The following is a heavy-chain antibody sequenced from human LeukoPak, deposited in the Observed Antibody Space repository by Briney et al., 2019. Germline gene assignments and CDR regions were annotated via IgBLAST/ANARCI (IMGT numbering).Heavy chain of an antibody. V-gene: IGHV3-7*01. CDR1: GFTFTSYW. CDR3: ARDATRGGDDDY. J-gene: IGHJ4*02. CDR2: INEDGSYK. D-gene: IGHD2-21*02. Sequence: GGSLRLSCAVSGFTFTSYWMSWVRQAPGKGLEWVANINEDGSYKFHADSVKGRLTISRDNSKNSLYLQMSSLRADDTAVYYCARDATRGGDDDYWGQGTRVIVSS.